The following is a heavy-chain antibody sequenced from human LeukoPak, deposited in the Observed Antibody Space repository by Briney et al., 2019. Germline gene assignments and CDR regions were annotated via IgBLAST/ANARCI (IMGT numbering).Heavy chain of an antibody. D-gene: IGHD2-15*01. Sequence: ASVKVSCKASGYTFTGYYMHWVRQAPGQGLEWMGWINPNSGGTNYAQKFQGRVTMTRDTSISTAYMELSRLRSDDTAVYYCARDRVVAVRKGKNWFDPWGQGTLVTVSS. CDR3: ARDRVVAVRKGKNWFDP. V-gene: IGHV1-2*02. J-gene: IGHJ5*02. CDR1: GYTFTGYY. CDR2: INPNSGGT.